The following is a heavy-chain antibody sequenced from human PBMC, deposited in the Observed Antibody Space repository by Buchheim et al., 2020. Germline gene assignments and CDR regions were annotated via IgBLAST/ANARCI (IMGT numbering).Heavy chain of an antibody. CDR2: IRSKANSYAT. Sequence: EVQLVESGGGLVQPGGSLKLSCAASGFTFSGSAMHWVRQASGKGLEWVGRIRSKANSYATAYAASVKGRFTISRDDSKNTAYLQMNSLKTEDTAVYYCTSLWGSGYSNYYYYGMDVWGQGTT. CDR1: GFTFSGSA. D-gene: IGHD3-3*01. V-gene: IGHV3-73*01. CDR3: TSLWGSGYSNYYYYGMDV. J-gene: IGHJ6*02.